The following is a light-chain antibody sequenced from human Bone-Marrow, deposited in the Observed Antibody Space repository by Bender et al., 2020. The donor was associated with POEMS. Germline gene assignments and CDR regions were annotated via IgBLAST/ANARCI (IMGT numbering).Light chain of an antibody. Sequence: QSALTQPASVSGSPGQSITISCTGTSSDVGSYNLVSWYQQHPGKAPKLMIYEDSERPSGVSDRFSGSKSGNTASLTISGLQAEDEADYYCSSYAGTSSWVFGGGTKLTVL. J-gene: IGLJ3*02. CDR2: EDS. CDR3: SSYAGTSSWV. V-gene: IGLV2-23*01. CDR1: SSDVGSYNL.